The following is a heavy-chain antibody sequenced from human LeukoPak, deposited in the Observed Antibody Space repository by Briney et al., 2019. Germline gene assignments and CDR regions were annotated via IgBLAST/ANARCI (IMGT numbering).Heavy chain of an antibody. CDR1: GGTFSSYA. J-gene: IGHJ6*03. CDR3: ARLSDYYYYMDV. CDR2: IIPIFGTA. Sequence: ASVKVSCKASGGTFSSYAISWVRQAPGQGLEWMGGIIPIFGTANYAQKFQGRVTITTDESTSTAYMELRSLRSDDTAVYYCARLSDYYYYMDVWGKGTTVTVSS. V-gene: IGHV1-69*05.